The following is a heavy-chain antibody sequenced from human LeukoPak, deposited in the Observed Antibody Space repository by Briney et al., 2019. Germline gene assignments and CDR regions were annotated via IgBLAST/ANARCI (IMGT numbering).Heavy chain of an antibody. D-gene: IGHD3-16*02. V-gene: IGHV1-18*01. CDR3: ARYDYVWGSYRPIDY. CDR1: GYTFTSYG. CDR2: ISAYNGNT. J-gene: IGHJ4*02. Sequence: ASVRVSCKASGYTFTSYGISWVRQAPGQGLECMGWISAYNGNTNYAQKLQGRVTMTTDTSTSTAYMELRSLRSDDTAVYYCARYDYVWGSYRPIDYWGQGTLVTVSS.